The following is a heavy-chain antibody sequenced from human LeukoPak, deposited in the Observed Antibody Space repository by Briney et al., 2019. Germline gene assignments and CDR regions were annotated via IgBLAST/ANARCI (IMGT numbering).Heavy chain of an antibody. D-gene: IGHD5-18*01. CDR3: ASLGYSYGRDY. V-gene: IGHV1-2*02. Sequence: ASVKVSCKASGYTFTDYYMHWVRQAPGQGPEGMGWINPNSGGTNYAQKFQGRVTMTRDTSINTAYMELSSLRSDDTAVYYCASLGYSYGRDYWGQGTLVTVSS. J-gene: IGHJ4*02. CDR2: INPNSGGT. CDR1: GYTFTDYY.